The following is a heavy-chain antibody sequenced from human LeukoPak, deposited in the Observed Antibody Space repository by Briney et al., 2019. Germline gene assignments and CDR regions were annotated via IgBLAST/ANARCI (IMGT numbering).Heavy chain of an antibody. CDR1: GFTFSSYS. Sequence: GGSLRLSCAASGFTFSSYSMNWVRQAPGKGLEWVSSISTRGTIYYADSVRGRFTISRDNAKNSLYLQMNSLRAEDTAVYYCARGPLRFGEPYYFDYWGQGTLVTVSS. CDR2: ISTRGTI. J-gene: IGHJ4*02. D-gene: IGHD3-10*01. V-gene: IGHV3-48*04. CDR3: ARGPLRFGEPYYFDY.